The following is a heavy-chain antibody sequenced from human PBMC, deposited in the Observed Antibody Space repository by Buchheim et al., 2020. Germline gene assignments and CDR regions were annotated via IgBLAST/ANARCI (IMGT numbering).Heavy chain of an antibody. D-gene: IGHD3-22*01. Sequence: QVQLLQSGAEVRKAGASVKVSCKTSGYALSRYAMHWVRQVPGQSLEWMGWINGGNGYTKYSPKFQGRVTITRDTSASNVSLELSSLTSEDTAVYYCARDRSSVHYEYNDYWGQGTL. CDR2: INGGNGYT. CDR3: ARDRSSVHYEYNDY. CDR1: GYALSRYA. J-gene: IGHJ4*02. V-gene: IGHV1-3*01.